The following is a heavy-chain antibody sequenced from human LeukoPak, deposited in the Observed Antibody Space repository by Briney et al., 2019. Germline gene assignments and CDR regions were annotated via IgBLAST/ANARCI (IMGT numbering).Heavy chain of an antibody. CDR2: ISSNGGST. CDR1: GFTFSSYA. Sequence: GGSLRLSCSASGFTFSSYAMHWVRQAPGKGLEYVSAISSNGGSTYYADSVKGRFTISRDNSKNTLYLQMSSLRPEDTAVYYCVKGIVVVTARAFDYWGQGTLVTVST. D-gene: IGHD2-21*02. V-gene: IGHV3-64D*06. CDR3: VKGIVVVTARAFDY. J-gene: IGHJ4*02.